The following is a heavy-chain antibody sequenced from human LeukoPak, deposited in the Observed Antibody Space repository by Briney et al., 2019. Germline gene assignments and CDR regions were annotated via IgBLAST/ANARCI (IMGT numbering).Heavy chain of an antibody. J-gene: IGHJ4*02. D-gene: IGHD3-10*01. V-gene: IGHV5-51*01. CDR2: IYPSDSDT. Sequence: PGESLKISCKGSGYSFTSYWIGWVRQMPGKGLEWMGIIYPSDSDTRYSPSFQGQVTISADKSISTAYLQWSSLKASDTAMYYCARSEPDYYGSGSPDYWGQGTLVTVSS. CDR3: ARSEPDYYGSGSPDY. CDR1: GYSFTSYW.